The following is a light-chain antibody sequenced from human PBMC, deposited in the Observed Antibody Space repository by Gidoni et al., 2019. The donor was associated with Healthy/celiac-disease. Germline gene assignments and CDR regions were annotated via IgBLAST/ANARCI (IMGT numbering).Light chain of an antibody. CDR3: QHSYSTPCS. V-gene: IGKV1-39*01. CDR1: QSISSY. Sequence: DIQMTPSPSSLSASVGDRVTITCRASQSISSYLNWYQQKPGKAPKLLIYAASSLQSGVPSRFSSSGSGADFTLTISSLQPEDFATYYCQHSYSTPCSFGQGTKLEIK. J-gene: IGKJ2*04. CDR2: AAS.